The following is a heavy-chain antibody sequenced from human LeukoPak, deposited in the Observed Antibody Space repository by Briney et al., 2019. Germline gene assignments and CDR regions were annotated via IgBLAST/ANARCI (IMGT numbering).Heavy chain of an antibody. J-gene: IGHJ4*02. CDR1: GFTFSNYA. CDR3: ARRSNGYYSY. V-gene: IGHV3-64*01. D-gene: IGHD3-22*01. Sequence: GGSLRLSCAASGFTFSNYAMHWVRQAPGKGLEYVSAISNNGGGTYYANTVKGRFTISRDNSKNALYRQRGSLRVEDMAVYYCARRSNGYYSYWGRGTLVTDCS. CDR2: ISNNGGGT.